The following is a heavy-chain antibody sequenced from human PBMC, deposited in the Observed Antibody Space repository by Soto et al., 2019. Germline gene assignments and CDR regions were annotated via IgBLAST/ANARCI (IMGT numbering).Heavy chain of an antibody. CDR3: AKKGSATVSSRVNY. CDR2: ISDTGTDT. Sequence: GESLKISCEASGFAFSSYSMTWIRQAPGKGLEWVSSISDTGTDTFYVHSVKGRFIISRDNSKNTLYLQMNDLRAEDTAIYYCAKKGSATVSSRVNYWGQGTLVTVSS. CDR1: GFAFSSYS. V-gene: IGHV3-23*01. D-gene: IGHD4-4*01. J-gene: IGHJ4*02.